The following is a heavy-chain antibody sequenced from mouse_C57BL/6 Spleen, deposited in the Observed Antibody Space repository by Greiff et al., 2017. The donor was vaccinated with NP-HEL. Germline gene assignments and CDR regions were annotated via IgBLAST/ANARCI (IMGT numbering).Heavy chain of an antibody. D-gene: IGHD2-2*01. J-gene: IGHJ4*01. V-gene: IGHV1-55*01. CDR3: ARTLLYYGYDEDYYAMDY. CDR2: IYPGSGST. CDR1: GYTFTSYW. Sequence: QVQLKQPGAELVKPGASVKMSCKASGYTFTSYWITWVKQRPGQGLEWIGDIYPGSGSTNYNEKFKSKATLTVDTSSSTAYMQLSSLTSEDSAVYYCARTLLYYGYDEDYYAMDYWGQGTSVTVSS.